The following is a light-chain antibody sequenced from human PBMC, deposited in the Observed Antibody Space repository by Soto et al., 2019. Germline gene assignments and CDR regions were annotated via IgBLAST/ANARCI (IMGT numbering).Light chain of an antibody. V-gene: IGKV1-27*01. J-gene: IGKJ1*01. CDR1: QGIANY. CDR2: AAS. Sequence: DIQMTQSPSSLSASVGDRVTVTCRASQGIANYLAWYQQKPGQGPKLLIYAASTLQSGVPSRFSGSGSGTDFTLTISSLQPEDVATYYCQKYNSAPRTFGQGTKVEIK. CDR3: QKYNSAPRT.